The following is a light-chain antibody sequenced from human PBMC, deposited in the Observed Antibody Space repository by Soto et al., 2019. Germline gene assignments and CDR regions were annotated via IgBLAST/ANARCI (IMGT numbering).Light chain of an antibody. CDR1: ESISRH. CDR3: QQTYSTLSIT. Sequence: DIQMTQSPSSLSASVGDRVTITCRASESISRHLNWYQQKPGKAPKILIYAASSLQNGVPSRFRGSGSGTDFTLTIPNLQPEDFATYYCQQTYSTLSITFGQGTRLDI. V-gene: IGKV1-39*01. J-gene: IGKJ5*01. CDR2: AAS.